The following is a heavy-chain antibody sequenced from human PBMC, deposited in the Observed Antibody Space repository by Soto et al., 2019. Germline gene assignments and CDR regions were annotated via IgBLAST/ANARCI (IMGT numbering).Heavy chain of an antibody. J-gene: IGHJ3*02. V-gene: IGHV3-23*01. CDR2: ILVDGRT. D-gene: IGHD2-8*02. CDR1: GFICSSYD. Sequence: PGGSLRLSCAASGFICSSYDMSWVRQAPGKGLEWVSTILVDGRTFYVDSVKGRFTISRDSSQNTVYLQMNSLTAGDTALYYCAKATATGGGAFDICGQGTMVTASS. CDR3: AKATATGGGAFDI.